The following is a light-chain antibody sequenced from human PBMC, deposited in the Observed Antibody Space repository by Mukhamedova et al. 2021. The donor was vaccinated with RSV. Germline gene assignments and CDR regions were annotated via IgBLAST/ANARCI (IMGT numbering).Light chain of an antibody. J-gene: IGKJ3*01. V-gene: IGKV1-13*02. CDR2: DVS. Sequence: WYQHRVHGKPPKLLIYDVSNLDRGVPSRFSGSGSGTEFTLTISSLQPEDFTFYYCQHFSSYPLSFGPGTKVYV. CDR3: QHFSSYPLS.